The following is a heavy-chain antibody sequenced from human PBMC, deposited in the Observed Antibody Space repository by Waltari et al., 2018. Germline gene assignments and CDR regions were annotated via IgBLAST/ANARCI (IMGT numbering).Heavy chain of an antibody. Sequence: QVQLVESGGGVVQPGRSLTLPCAASGFSFSSYAMHWVRQTPDKGLEWVAVISHDGNNRYYADSVEGRFTVSRDNSKSTLYLEVNSLRDEDTAVFYCAREPAELGNRIDYWGQGTLVTVSS. CDR3: AREPAELGNRIDY. CDR2: ISHDGNNR. V-gene: IGHV3-30-3*01. D-gene: IGHD3-10*01. CDR1: GFSFSSYA. J-gene: IGHJ4*02.